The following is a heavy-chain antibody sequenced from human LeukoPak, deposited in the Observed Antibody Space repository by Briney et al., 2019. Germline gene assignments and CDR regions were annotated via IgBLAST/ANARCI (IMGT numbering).Heavy chain of an antibody. Sequence: GGSLRLSCTASGFTFGDYVMSWVRQAPGKGLEWVGFIRSKAYGGTTKNAASVKGRFTISRDDSRSIAYLQMDSLKTEDTAVYYCTRRYNYDSSGYYYVRDAFDIWGQGTMVTVSS. CDR2: IRSKAYGGTT. V-gene: IGHV3-49*04. CDR1: GFTFGDYV. CDR3: TRRYNYDSSGYYYVRDAFDI. D-gene: IGHD3-22*01. J-gene: IGHJ3*02.